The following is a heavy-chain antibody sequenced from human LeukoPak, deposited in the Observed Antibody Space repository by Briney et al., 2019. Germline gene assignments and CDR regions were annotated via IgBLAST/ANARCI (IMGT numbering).Heavy chain of an antibody. CDR1: GYTFTSYG. V-gene: IGHV1-18*01. J-gene: IGHJ5*02. Sequence: ASVKVSCKASGYTFTSYGISWVRQAPGQGLEWMGWISAYNGNTNYAQKLQGRVTMTTDTSTSTAYMELRSLRSEDTAVYYCAREAVTISALVRTQTTKRPHRFDPWGQGTLVTVSS. CDR2: ISAYNGNT. CDR3: AREAVTISALVRTQTTKRPHRFDP. D-gene: IGHD3-3*01.